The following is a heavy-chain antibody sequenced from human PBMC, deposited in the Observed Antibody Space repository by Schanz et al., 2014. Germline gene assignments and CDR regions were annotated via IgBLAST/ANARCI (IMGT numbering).Heavy chain of an antibody. CDR3: ARGGFFDSTSFDS. D-gene: IGHD2-2*01. J-gene: IGHJ4*02. V-gene: IGHV1-69*04. CDR1: GYIFGSHG. CDR2: IIPILDKT. Sequence: QVQLVQSGAEVKKPGSSVKVSCKASGYIFGSHGMTWVRQAPGQGLEWMGRIIPILDKTNYAQKFQGRVTMTRDTSTSTVNMELSSLRSEDTAVYYCARGGFFDSTSFDSWGQGTLVTVSS.